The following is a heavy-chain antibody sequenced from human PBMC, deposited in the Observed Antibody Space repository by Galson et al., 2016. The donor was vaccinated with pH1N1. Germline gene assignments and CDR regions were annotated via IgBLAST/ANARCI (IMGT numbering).Heavy chain of an antibody. J-gene: IGHJ4*02. D-gene: IGHD1-14*01. CDR3: VRELPDSVYFDS. Sequence: SVKVSCKASTYTFSNFVIHWVRQAPGQGLEWLGRVDPRNGHTHYSHKFQDRVAVTRDTSTRTVYMDLNSLKSEDTAVYLCVRELPDSVYFDSWGQGVRVTVSS. V-gene: IGHV1-46*03. CDR2: VDPRNGHT. CDR1: TYTFSNFV.